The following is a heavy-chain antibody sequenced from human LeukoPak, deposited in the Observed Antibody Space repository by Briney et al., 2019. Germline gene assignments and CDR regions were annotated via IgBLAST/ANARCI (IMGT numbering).Heavy chain of an antibody. CDR1: GFIFSNYE. Sequence: GGSLRLSCAASGFIFSNYEMNWVRQAPGKGLEWISYISGGSGSTKEYADSVKGRFTISRDNAKKSLYLQMNSLRAEDTAVYYCARDPPILTGPYYYYMDVWGKGTTVTISS. CDR3: ARDPPILTGPYYYYMDV. CDR2: ISGGSGSTK. J-gene: IGHJ6*03. V-gene: IGHV3-48*03. D-gene: IGHD3-9*01.